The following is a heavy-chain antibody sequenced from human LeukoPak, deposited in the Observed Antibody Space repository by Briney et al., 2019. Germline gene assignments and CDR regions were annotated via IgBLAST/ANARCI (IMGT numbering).Heavy chain of an antibody. CDR3: ARVRFLEWHHDAFDI. D-gene: IGHD3-3*01. J-gene: IGHJ3*02. Sequence: PSETLSLTCAVSGGSISSSNWWSWVRQPPGKGLEWIGEIYHSGSTNYNPSLKSRVTISVDKSKNQFSLKLSSVTAADTAVYYCARVRFLEWHHDAFDIWGQGTMVTVSS. V-gene: IGHV4-4*02. CDR1: GGSISSSNW. CDR2: IYHSGST.